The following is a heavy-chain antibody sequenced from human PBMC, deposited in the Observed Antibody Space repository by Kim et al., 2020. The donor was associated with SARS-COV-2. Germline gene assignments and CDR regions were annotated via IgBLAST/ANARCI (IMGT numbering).Heavy chain of an antibody. CDR3: ARSNHLDDY. CDR1: GFTLSSYW. D-gene: IGHD1-1*01. CDR2: INTDGSNI. V-gene: IGHV3-74*01. Sequence: GGSLRLSCAASGFTLSSYWMHWVRQAPGKGLVWVSRINTDGSNINYADSVKCRFTISRDNAKNTLYLQMNSLRVDDTAVYYCARSNHLDDYWGQGTLVTV. J-gene: IGHJ4*02.